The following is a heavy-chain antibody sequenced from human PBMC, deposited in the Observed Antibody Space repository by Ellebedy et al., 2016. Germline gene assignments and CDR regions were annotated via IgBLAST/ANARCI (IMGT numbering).Heavy chain of an antibody. CDR3: ARVVWELLNYYYYMDV. CDR1: GFTFRNYA. D-gene: IGHD1-26*01. V-gene: IGHV3-53*01. Sequence: GESLKISXAASGFTFRNYAMSWVRQAPGKGLEWVSVIYSGGSTYYADSVKGRFTISRDNSKNTLYLQMNSLRAEDTAVYYCARVVWELLNYYYYMDVWGKGTTVTVSS. J-gene: IGHJ6*03. CDR2: IYSGGST.